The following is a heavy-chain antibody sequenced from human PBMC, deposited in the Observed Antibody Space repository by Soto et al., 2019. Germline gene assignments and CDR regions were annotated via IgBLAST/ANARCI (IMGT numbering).Heavy chain of an antibody. V-gene: IGHV4-34*01. CDR1: GGSFSGYY. D-gene: IGHD3-10*01. J-gene: IGHJ4*02. CDR2: INHSGST. Sequence: SETLSLTCAVYGGSFSGYYWSWIRQPPGKGLEWIGEINHSGSTNYNPSLKSRVTISVDTSKNQFSLKLSSVTAADTAVYYCARARRRFGELLSGFDYWGQGTLVTVSS. CDR3: ARARRRFGELLSGFDY.